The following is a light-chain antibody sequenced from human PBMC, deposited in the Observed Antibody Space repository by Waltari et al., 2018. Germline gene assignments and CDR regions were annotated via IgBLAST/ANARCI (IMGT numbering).Light chain of an antibody. Sequence: IQLTQSPASLSGCVGDRVIITCRASQDILSYLVWYQPKPGDDPNLLIHGTSTLQNGVPSRFSGSGSGTDSILTISSLQPEDSGTYYCQQFHTYPSTFGGGTKVEIK. J-gene: IGKJ4*01. CDR1: QDILSY. V-gene: IGKV1-9*01. CDR3: QQFHTYPST. CDR2: GTS.